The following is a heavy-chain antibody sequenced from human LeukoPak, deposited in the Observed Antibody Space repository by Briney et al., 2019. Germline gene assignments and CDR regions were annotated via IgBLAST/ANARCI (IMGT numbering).Heavy chain of an antibody. J-gene: IGHJ4*02. CDR1: GGSISSGGYY. CDR2: IYYSGST. D-gene: IGHD2-15*01. Sequence: SETLSLTCTVSGGSISSGGYYWSWIRQHPGKGLEWIGYIYYSGSTYYNPSLKSRVTISVDTSKNQFSLKLSSVTAADTAVYYCARGVRDIVVVVAAYFDYWSQGTLVTVSS. V-gene: IGHV4-31*03. CDR3: ARGVRDIVVVVAAYFDY.